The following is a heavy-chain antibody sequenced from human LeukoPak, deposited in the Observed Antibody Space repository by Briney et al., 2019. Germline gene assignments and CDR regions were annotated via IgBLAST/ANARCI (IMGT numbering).Heavy chain of an antibody. V-gene: IGHV3-30*18. J-gene: IGHJ6*04. CDR3: AKDRFGTRMDV. CDR2: ISYDGSNK. D-gene: IGHD3-3*01. CDR1: GFTFSSYG. Sequence: GGSLRLSCAASGFTFSSYGMHWVRQAPGKGLEWVAVISYDGSNKYYADSVKGRFTISRDNSKNTLYLQMNSLGAEDTAVYYCAKDRFGTRMDVWGKGTTVTVSS.